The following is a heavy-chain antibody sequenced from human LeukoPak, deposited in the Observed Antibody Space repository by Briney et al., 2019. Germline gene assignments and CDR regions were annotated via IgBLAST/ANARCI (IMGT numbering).Heavy chain of an antibody. CDR2: IKQDGSN. Sequence: GGSLRLSCAASGFTFSSHWMGWLRQAPGKGLEWVASIKQDGSNYYVDSVKGRLFISRDNTKNSVSFQMNSVRGEDTAVYYCARGPDFGDRLDYFDYWGQGTLVTVS. V-gene: IGHV3-7*01. J-gene: IGHJ4*02. D-gene: IGHD4-17*01. CDR1: GFTFSSHW. CDR3: ARGPDFGDRLDYFDY.